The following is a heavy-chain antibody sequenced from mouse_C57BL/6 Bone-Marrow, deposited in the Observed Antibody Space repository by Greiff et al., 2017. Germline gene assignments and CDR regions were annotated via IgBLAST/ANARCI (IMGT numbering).Heavy chain of an antibody. CDR2: IDPENGDT. CDR3: TTEYDYDGFDY. J-gene: IGHJ2*01. CDR1: GFNIKDDY. D-gene: IGHD2-4*01. V-gene: IGHV14-4*01. Sequence: EVQLQQSGAELVRPGASVKLSCTASGFNIKDDYMHWVKQRPEQGLEWIGWIDPENGDTEYASKFQGKATITADTSSNTAYLQLSSLTSEDTAVYYCTTEYDYDGFDYGGQGTTLTVSS.